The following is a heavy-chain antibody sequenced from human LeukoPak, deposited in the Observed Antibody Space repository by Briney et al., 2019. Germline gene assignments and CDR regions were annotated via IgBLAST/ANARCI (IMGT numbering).Heavy chain of an antibody. D-gene: IGHD3-10*01. CDR1: GYSISSGYY. J-gene: IGHJ4*02. CDR3: ARNLVMVRGLIADY. Sequence: SETLSLTCAVSGYSISSGYYWGWIRQPPGKGLEWVWSIYNSGSTYYNPSLKSRVTISVDTSKNQFSLKLSSVTAADTAVYYCARNLVMVRGLIADYWGQGTLVTVSS. V-gene: IGHV4-38-2*01. CDR2: IYNSGST.